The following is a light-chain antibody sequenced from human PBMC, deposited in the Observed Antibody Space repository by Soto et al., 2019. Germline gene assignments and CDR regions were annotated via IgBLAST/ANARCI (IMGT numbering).Light chain of an antibody. CDR1: SSDVGGYNY. V-gene: IGLV2-14*01. CDR2: DVS. CDR3: SSYSSRSTVV. Sequence: QSALTQPASGSGSPGQSITISCTGTSSDVGGYNYVSWYQQHPGKAPKLMIYDVSNRPSGFSTRFSGSKSGNTASLTISGLQAEDEADYYCSSYSSRSTVVFGGGTKLTVL. J-gene: IGLJ2*01.